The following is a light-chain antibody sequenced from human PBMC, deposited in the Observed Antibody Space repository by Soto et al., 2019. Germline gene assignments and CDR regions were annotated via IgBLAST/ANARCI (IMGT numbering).Light chain of an antibody. J-gene: IGLJ2*01. CDR3: RSNTSGGSVI. V-gene: IGLV2-14*01. CDR2: HVS. Sequence: QSVLTQPASVSGSPGQSITISCTATTSDVGDYNYVSWYQQYPGKAPKPIIYHVSNRPSGVSNRFSGSKSGDTASLTISGLQAEGEADYYCRSNTSGGSVIFGGGTKLTVL. CDR1: TSDVGDYNY.